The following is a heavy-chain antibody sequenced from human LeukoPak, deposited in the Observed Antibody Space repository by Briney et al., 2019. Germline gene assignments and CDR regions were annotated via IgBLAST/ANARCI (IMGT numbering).Heavy chain of an antibody. CDR1: GGSISSSSYC. V-gene: IGHV4-39*07. J-gene: IGHJ4*02. Sequence: SETLSLTCTVSGGSISSSSYCWGWIRQPPGKGLEWIGSMYYSGSTYYNSSLKSRVSISVDTSKNQFSLKLNSVPAAATAVYYCGRDIRGLYYYGSGPMGPPDYYFDYWGQGTLVTVSS. D-gene: IGHD3-10*01. CDR3: GRDIRGLYYYGSGPMGPPDYYFDY. CDR2: MYYSGST.